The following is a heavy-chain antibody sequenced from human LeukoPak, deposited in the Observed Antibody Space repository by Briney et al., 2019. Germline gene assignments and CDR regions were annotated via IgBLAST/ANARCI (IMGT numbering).Heavy chain of an antibody. V-gene: IGHV4-34*01. CDR3: ARPRNDYGDYRDAFDI. CDR2: INHSGST. CDR1: GGSFSGYY. J-gene: IGHJ3*02. Sequence: SETLSLTCAVYGGSFSGYYWSWIRQPPGKGLEWIGEINHSGSTNYNPSLKSRVTISVDTSKNQFSLKLSSVTAADTAVYYCARPRNDYGDYRDAFDIWSQGTMVTVSS. D-gene: IGHD4-17*01.